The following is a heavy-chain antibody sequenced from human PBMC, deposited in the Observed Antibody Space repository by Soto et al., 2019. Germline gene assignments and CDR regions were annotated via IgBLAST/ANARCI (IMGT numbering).Heavy chain of an antibody. V-gene: IGHV1-3*01. CDR3: ARDDYGSGNQYGYYYGMDV. J-gene: IGHJ6*02. CDR1: GYTFTSYA. Sequence: QVQLVQSGAEVKKPGASVKVSCKASGYTFTSYAMHWVRQAPGQRLEWMGWINAGNGNTKYSQKFQGRVTITRDTSASTAYMELSSLRSEDTAVYYCARDDYGSGNQYGYYYGMDVWGQGTTVTVSS. CDR2: INAGNGNT. D-gene: IGHD3-10*01.